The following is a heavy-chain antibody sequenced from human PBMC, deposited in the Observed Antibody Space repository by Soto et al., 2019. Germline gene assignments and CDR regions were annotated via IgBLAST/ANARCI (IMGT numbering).Heavy chain of an antibody. CDR3: ARGDATKIVVTTYYAMDV. CDR1: GGSLSNYG. CDR2: IIPVFGTA. J-gene: IGHJ6*02. D-gene: IGHD3-9*01. V-gene: IGHV1-69*12. Sequence: QVQLVQSGAEVKKPGSSVKVSCKASGGSLSNYGISWVRQAPGQGLEWMGGIIPVFGTANYAQKFQGRVTTTADEATSIVYMEVTSLKSEDTAVYYCARGDATKIVVTTYYAMDVWGQGTTVTVSS.